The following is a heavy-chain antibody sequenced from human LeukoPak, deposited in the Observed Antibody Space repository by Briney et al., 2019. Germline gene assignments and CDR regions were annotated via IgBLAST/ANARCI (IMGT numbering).Heavy chain of an antibody. CDR3: AREVQVLLWFGESPGWFDP. Sequence: ASVKVSCKASGYTFTSYYMHWVRQAPGQGLEWMGIINPSGGSTSYAQKFQGRVTMTRDTSTSTVYMELSSLRSDDTAVYYCAREVQVLLWFGESPGWFDPWGQGTLVTVSS. J-gene: IGHJ5*02. CDR2: INPSGGST. V-gene: IGHV1-46*01. D-gene: IGHD3-10*01. CDR1: GYTFTSYY.